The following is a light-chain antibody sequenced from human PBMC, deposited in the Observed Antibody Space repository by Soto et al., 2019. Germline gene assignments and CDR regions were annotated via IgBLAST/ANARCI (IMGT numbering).Light chain of an antibody. CDR3: EKYNSAPLIT. Sequence: DIQMTQSPSSLSASVGDRVTITCRASQGISNYLAWYQQKPGKVPKLLIYAASTFQSGVPSRFSGSGSGTDFTLTISSLQPEDVATYYCEKYNSAPLITFGQGTRLEMK. J-gene: IGKJ5*01. CDR1: QGISNY. V-gene: IGKV1-27*01. CDR2: AAS.